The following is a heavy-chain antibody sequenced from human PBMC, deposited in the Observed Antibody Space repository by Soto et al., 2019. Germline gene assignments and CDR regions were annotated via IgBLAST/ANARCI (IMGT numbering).Heavy chain of an antibody. J-gene: IGHJ4*02. Sequence: QVQLVQSGAEVKKPGSSVKVSCKASGGTFSSYAISWVRQAPGQGLEWMGGIIPIFGTANYAQKFQGRVTITADEATSTAYMELSSLRSEDKAVYYCASPTAYSRANFYRLDYWGQGTLVTVSS. CDR3: ASPTAYSRANFYRLDY. CDR2: IIPIFGTA. CDR1: GGTFSSYA. V-gene: IGHV1-69*01. D-gene: IGHD4-4*01.